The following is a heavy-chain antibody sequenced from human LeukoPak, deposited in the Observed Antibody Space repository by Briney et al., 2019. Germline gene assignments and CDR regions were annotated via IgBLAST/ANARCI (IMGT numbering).Heavy chain of an antibody. J-gene: IGHJ3*02. CDR1: GFTFSSYD. CDR3: AKDLHEQWLVSADAFDI. CDR2: ITSSGGST. D-gene: IGHD6-19*01. V-gene: IGHV3-23*01. Sequence: GSLRLSCAASGFTFSSYDMSWVRQAPGKGPEWVSGITSSGGSTSYADSVKGRFTISRDNSKNTLYLQMNSLRAEDTALYYCAKDLHEQWLVSADAFDIWGLGTMVTVSS.